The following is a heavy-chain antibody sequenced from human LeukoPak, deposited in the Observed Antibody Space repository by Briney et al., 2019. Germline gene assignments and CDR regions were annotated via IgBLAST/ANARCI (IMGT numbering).Heavy chain of an antibody. V-gene: IGHV2-5*08. Sequence: TLSLTCTVSGGSISSGDYYWNWIRQHPGKALEWLAVIYWDDDKGYSPSLKSRLTITKDTSKNQVVLTMTNMEPVDTATYYCAHWMRYSSAWYNFDYWGQGTLVTVSS. D-gene: IGHD6-19*01. CDR1: GGSISSGDYY. CDR2: IYWDDDK. CDR3: AHWMRYSSAWYNFDY. J-gene: IGHJ4*02.